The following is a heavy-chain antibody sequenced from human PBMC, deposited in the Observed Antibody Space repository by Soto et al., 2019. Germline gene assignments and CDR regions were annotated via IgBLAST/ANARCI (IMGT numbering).Heavy chain of an antibody. Sequence: QVQLVESGGGVVQPGRSLRLSCAASGFTFSSFGMHWVRQAPGKGLEWVAVISDDGGNKYYGDSVKGRFTISEDNSKTTLYLQMNSLIAEDTAVYYCAKEKEVSMVVMKYYFDYWGQGTLVAVSS. CDR3: AKEKEVSMVVMKYYFDY. V-gene: IGHV3-30*18. CDR2: ISDDGGNK. D-gene: IGHD2-15*01. J-gene: IGHJ4*02. CDR1: GFTFSSFG.